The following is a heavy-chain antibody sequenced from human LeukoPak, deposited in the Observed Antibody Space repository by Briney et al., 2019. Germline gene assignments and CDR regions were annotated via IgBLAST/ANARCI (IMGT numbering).Heavy chain of an antibody. CDR3: AKDCADFWSGYLLFDY. CDR2: ISGNDYRT. CDR1: GFTFSSYA. V-gene: IGHV3-23*01. Sequence: PGGSLRLSCAASGFTFSSYAMSWVRQAPGKGLEWVSAISGNDYRTYYADSVKGRFTTSRDNSKKTVYLQLNSLRAEDTAVYYCAKDCADFWSGYLLFDYWGRGTLVTVSS. J-gene: IGHJ4*02. D-gene: IGHD3-3*01.